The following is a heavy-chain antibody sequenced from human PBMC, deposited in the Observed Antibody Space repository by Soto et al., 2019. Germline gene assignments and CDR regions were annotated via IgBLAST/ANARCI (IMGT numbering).Heavy chain of an antibody. V-gene: IGHV1-3*01. J-gene: IGHJ4*02. CDR1: GYTFTRYA. CDR3: ARGLGLYYFDY. CDR2: INAGNGNT. D-gene: IGHD1-26*01. Sequence: ASVKVSCQASGYTFTRYAMHWVRQAPGQRLEWMGWINAGNGNTKYSQKFQGRVTITRDTSASTAYMELSSLRSEDTAVYYCARGLGLYYFDYWGQGTLVTVSS.